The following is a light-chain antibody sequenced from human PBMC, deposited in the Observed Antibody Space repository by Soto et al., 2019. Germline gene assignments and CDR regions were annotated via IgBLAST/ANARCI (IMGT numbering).Light chain of an antibody. Sequence: EIVMTQSPATLSVSPGERATLSCRASQSVSSNLAWYQQKPGQTPKLLIYVASTRATGIPARFSGSGSGTEFTLTISSLQDEDFAVYYCQQYNVWPLTFGGGTKVEFK. CDR1: QSVSSN. V-gene: IGKV3-15*01. J-gene: IGKJ4*01. CDR3: QQYNVWPLT. CDR2: VAS.